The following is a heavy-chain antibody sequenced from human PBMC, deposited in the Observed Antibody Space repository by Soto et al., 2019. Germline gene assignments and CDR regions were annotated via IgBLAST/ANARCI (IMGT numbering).Heavy chain of an antibody. J-gene: IGHJ6*02. D-gene: IGHD3-16*01. V-gene: IGHV3-23*01. CDR2: ISGSGGST. CDR1: GFTFSSYA. CDR3: AKDPAADFVGGNAKRRGGYYYYYGMDV. Sequence: GGSLRLSCAASGFTFSSYAMSWVRQAPGKGLEWVSAISGSGGSTYYADSVKGRFTISRDNSKNTLYLQMNSLRAEDTAVYYCAKDPAADFVGGNAKRRGGYYYYYGMDVWGQGTTVTVSS.